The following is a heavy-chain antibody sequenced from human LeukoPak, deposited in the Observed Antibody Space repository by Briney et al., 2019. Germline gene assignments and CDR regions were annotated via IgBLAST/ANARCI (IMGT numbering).Heavy chain of an antibody. CDR1: GYTFTSYG. CDR3: ARPSRRYYYGSGSYRAYYFDY. J-gene: IGHJ4*02. CDR2: ISAYNGNT. V-gene: IGHV1-18*01. Sequence: ASVKVSCKASGYTFTSYGISWVRQAPGQGLEWMGWISAYNGNTNYAQKLQGRVTMTTDTSTSTAYMELRSLRSDDTAVYYCARPSRRYYYGSGSYRAYYFDYWGQGTLVTVSS. D-gene: IGHD3-10*01.